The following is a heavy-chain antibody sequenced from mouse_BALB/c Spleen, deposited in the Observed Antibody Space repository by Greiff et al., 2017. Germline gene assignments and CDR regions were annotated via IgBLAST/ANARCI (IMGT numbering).Heavy chain of an antibody. D-gene: IGHD1-1*01. J-gene: IGHJ2*03. V-gene: IGHV5-6*01. Sequence: EVQLMESGADLVKPGGSLKLSCAASGFTFSSYGMSWVRQTPDKRLEWVATISSGGSYTYYPDSVKGRVTIARDNAKNTLYLQMSSLKSEDTAIYCCARHGTTRVATERYCDQGGRGTSLSVS. CDR3: ARHGTTRVATERYCDQ. CDR1: GFTFSSYG. CDR2: ISSGGSYT.